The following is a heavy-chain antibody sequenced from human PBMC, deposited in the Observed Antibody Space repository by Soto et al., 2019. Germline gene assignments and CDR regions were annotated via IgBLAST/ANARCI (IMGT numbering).Heavy chain of an antibody. V-gene: IGHV1-46*01. CDR3: ARGPKLADFGDRGYYGMDV. CDR2: INPSGGGT. Sequence: QVHLVQSGAEVKKPGASVTFPCKASGYTFSNYYMHWVRQAPGPGLEWVGIINPSGGGTTDPQNFLGRGTMTRDTSTSTVYMELNSLRSEDTAVYYCARGPKLADFGDRGYYGMDVWGHGTTVTVSS. CDR1: GYTFSNYY. J-gene: IGHJ6*02. D-gene: IGHD4-17*01.